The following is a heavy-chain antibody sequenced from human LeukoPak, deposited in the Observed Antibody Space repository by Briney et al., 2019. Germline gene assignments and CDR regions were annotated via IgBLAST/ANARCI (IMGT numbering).Heavy chain of an antibody. V-gene: IGHV3-7*01. J-gene: IGHJ4*02. Sequence: GGSLRLSCGASGFTFIHHGMNWVRQAPGKGLEWVANIKQDGSEKYYVDSVKGRFTISRDNAKNSLYLQMNSLRAEDTAVYYCAREDGPLDWGQGTLVTVSS. CDR2: IKQDGSEK. CDR3: AREDGPLD. CDR1: GFTFIHHG.